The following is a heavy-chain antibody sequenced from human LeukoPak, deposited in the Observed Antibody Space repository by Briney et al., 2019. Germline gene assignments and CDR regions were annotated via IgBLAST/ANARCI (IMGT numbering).Heavy chain of an antibody. J-gene: IGHJ6*03. D-gene: IGHD3-3*01. Sequence: ASVKVSCKVSGYTLTELSMHWVRQAPGKGLEWMGGFDPEDGETIYAQKFQGRVTMTEDTSTDTAYMELSSLRSEDTAVYYCARAAYDFWSGYYPTQDYYYYMDVWGKGTTVTVSS. CDR3: ARAAYDFWSGYYPTQDYYYYMDV. CDR1: GYTLTELS. CDR2: FDPEDGET. V-gene: IGHV1-24*01.